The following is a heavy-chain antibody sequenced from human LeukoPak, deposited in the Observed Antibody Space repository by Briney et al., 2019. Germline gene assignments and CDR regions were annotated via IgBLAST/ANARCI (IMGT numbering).Heavy chain of an antibody. CDR2: IIPIFGTA. V-gene: IGHV1-69*13. J-gene: IGHJ3*02. Sequence: SVKVACKASGGTFSSYAISWVRQAPGQGLEWMGGIIPIFGTANYAQKFQGRVTITADESTSTAYMELSSLRSEDTAVYYCARAVAGTVYVAFDIWGQGTMVTVSS. CDR1: GGTFSSYA. CDR3: ARAVAGTVYVAFDI. D-gene: IGHD6-19*01.